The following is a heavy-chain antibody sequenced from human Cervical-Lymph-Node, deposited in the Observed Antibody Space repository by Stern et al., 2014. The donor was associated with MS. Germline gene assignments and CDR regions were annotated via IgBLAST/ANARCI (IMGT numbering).Heavy chain of an antibody. J-gene: IGHJ6*02. Sequence: VQLVESGGGLIQPGGSLRLSCAASGFTVSTNHVTWVRQAPGKGLECVSVIYSGGGTYYADSVKGRFTISRDNSKNTVYLQMNSLRVEDTAVYYCSSDVGNYYYDKDVWGQGTTVTVSS. CDR1: GFTVSTNH. CDR3: SSDVGNYYYDKDV. V-gene: IGHV3-53*01. CDR2: IYSGGGT.